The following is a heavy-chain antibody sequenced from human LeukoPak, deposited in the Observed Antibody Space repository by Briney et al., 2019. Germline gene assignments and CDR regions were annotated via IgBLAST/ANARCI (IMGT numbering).Heavy chain of an antibody. J-gene: IGHJ4*01. CDR3: AKASHDSSANDY. Sequence: GGSLRLSCAASGFTFSSYGMHWVRQAPGKGLEWVAVISYDGSNKYYADSVKGRFTISRDNSKNMLYLQMNSLRAEDTAVYYCAKASHDSSANDYWGQEPWSPSPQ. D-gene: IGHD3-22*01. CDR1: GFTFSSYG. V-gene: IGHV3-30*18. CDR2: ISYDGSNK.